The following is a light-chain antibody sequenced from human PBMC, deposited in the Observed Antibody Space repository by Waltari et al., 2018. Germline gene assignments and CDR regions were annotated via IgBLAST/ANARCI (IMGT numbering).Light chain of an antibody. J-gene: IGKJ1*01. CDR1: QSVGKF. V-gene: IGKV3-20*01. CDR3: QHYVRLPVS. Sequence: EIVLTQSPGTLSLSPGERATLSCRASQSVGKFLAWYQKKPGQAPRLLIYDASSRATGIPDRFSGSGFGTDVSLTISRLEPEDFAVYYCQHYVRLPVSFGQGTKVGIK. CDR2: DAS.